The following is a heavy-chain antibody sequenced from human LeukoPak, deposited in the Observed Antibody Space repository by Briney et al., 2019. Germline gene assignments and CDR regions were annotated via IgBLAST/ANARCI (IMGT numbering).Heavy chain of an antibody. V-gene: IGHV3-23*01. CDR1: GFSFNTYA. CDR2: VSNTGGST. D-gene: IGHD2-15*01. Sequence: GGSLRLSCPASGFSFNTYAMSRVRQAPGKGLEWVSAVSNTGGSTYYADSVKGRFTISRDKSKNTLSLQMNSLRAEDTAVYYCAQQVGYCSSGSCYFTYWGQGTLVTVSS. CDR3: AQQVGYCSSGSCYFTY. J-gene: IGHJ1*01.